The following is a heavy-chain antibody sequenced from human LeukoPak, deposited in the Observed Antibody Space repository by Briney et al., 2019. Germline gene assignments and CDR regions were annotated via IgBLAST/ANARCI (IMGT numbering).Heavy chain of an antibody. D-gene: IGHD3-22*01. J-gene: IGHJ4*02. CDR3: ARDRTTYYYDSSGSYFDY. Sequence: PGGSLRLSCAASGFTFSSYAMHWVRQAPGEGLEWVAVISYDGSNKYYADSVKGRFTISRDNSKNTLYLQMNSLRAEDTAVYYCARDRTTYYYDSSGSYFDYWGQGTLVTVSS. CDR1: GFTFSSYA. CDR2: ISYDGSNK. V-gene: IGHV3-30*01.